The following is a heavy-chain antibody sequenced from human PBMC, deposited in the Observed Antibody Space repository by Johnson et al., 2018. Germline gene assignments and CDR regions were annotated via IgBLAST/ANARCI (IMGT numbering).Heavy chain of an antibody. D-gene: IGHD2-15*01. CDR3: VRDGAVGYGSGWIRYFQH. Sequence: VQLVESGGGLVQPGGSLRLSCAASGFTFSSYSMNWVRQAPGQGREWGSYSGHTGSTLHDADSLKGRFTISRDNARDPLYLQVNSLRGEDTAVYYCVRDGAVGYGSGWIRYFQHWGQGTLVTVSS. CDR2: SGHTGSTL. J-gene: IGHJ1*01. V-gene: IGHV3-48*01. CDR1: GFTFSSYS.